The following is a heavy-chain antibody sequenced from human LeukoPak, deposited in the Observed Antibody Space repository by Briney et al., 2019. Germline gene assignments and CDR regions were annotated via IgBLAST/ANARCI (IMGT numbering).Heavy chain of an antibody. V-gene: IGHV3-23*01. J-gene: IGHJ4*02. CDR3: AKGPSYYYNSGSFSGRFDF. CDR1: GFTFSNAW. CDR2: MSGSTGAT. Sequence: GGSLRLSCAASGFTFSNAWMSWVRQAPGKGLEWVSSMSGSTGATFYADSVKGRFTISRDNSKNTLYLQMNSLRAEDTAIYYCAKGPSYYYNSGSFSGRFDFWGQGTLVTVSS. D-gene: IGHD3-10*01.